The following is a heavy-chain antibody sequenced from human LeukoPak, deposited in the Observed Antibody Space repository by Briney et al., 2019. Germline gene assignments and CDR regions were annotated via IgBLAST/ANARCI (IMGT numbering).Heavy chain of an antibody. CDR2: INHSGST. CDR3: AREALFRGVIRCLDF. CDR1: GGSISSGDYY. D-gene: IGHD3-10*01. Sequence: PSQTLSLTCTVSGGSISSGDYYWSWIRQPPGKGLEWIGEINHSGSTNYNPSLKSRVTISVDRSKHQFSLKLTSVTAADTAVYYCAREALFRGVIRCLDFWGQGTLVTVSS. J-gene: IGHJ4*02. V-gene: IGHV4-30-2*01.